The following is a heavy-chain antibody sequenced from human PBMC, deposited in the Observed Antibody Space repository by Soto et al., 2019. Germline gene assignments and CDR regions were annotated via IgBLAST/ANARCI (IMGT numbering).Heavy chain of an antibody. J-gene: IGHJ4*02. D-gene: IGHD3-22*01. Sequence: LSLTCTVSGDSISSGTHYWNWIRQHPGKGLEWIGYISSSGNSYYSPSLKSRVFMSVDTSKNLFSLKLSSVTAADTAVYFCAREPKQNYDSSPWNGGFDSWGPGTLVTVSS. CDR1: GDSISSGTHY. CDR3: AREPKQNYDSSPWNGGFDS. V-gene: IGHV4-31*03. CDR2: ISSSGNS.